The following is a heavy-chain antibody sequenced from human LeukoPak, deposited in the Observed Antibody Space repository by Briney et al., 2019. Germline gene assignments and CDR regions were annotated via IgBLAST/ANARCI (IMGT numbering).Heavy chain of an antibody. D-gene: IGHD3-10*01. J-gene: IGHJ4*02. V-gene: IGHV4-39*07. CDR1: GGSISSSSYY. Sequence: SETLSLTCTVSGGSISSSSYYWGWIRQPPGKGLEWIGSIYYSGSTYYNPSLKSRVTISVDRSKNQFSLKLSSVTAADTAVYYCARAEYYYGSGSYSFDYWGQGTLVTVSS. CDR2: IYYSGST. CDR3: ARAEYYYGSGSYSFDY.